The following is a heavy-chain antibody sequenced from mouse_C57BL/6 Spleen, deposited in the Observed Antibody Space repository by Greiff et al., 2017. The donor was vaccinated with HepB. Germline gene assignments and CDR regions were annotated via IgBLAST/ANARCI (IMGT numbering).Heavy chain of an antibody. CDR2: ISSGGSYT. V-gene: IGHV5-6*01. J-gene: IGHJ2*01. D-gene: IGHD2-5*01. CDR3: ARHAYYSNYDDY. Sequence: EVMLVESGGDLVKPGGSLKLSCAASGFTFSSYGMSWVRQTPDKRLEWVATISSGGSYTYYPDSVKGRFTISRDNAKNTLYLQMSSLKSEDTAMYYCARHAYYSNYDDYWGQGTTLTVSS. CDR1: GFTFSSYG.